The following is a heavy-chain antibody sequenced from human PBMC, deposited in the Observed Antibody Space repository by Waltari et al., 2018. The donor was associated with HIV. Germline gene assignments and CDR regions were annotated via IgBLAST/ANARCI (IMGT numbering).Heavy chain of an antibody. CDR3: VRGSLMTTAAP. Sequence: QVQLQESGPGLVKPSETLSLTCGVSGHSISSGYYWGWIRQPPGKGLEWIGSIYHSGSAYYNPPLESRVTISVDTSKNQFSLKLSAVTAADTAVYYCVRGSLMTTAAPWGQGTLVTVSS. J-gene: IGHJ5*02. CDR1: GHSISSGYY. D-gene: IGHD4-17*01. CDR2: IYHSGSA. V-gene: IGHV4-38-2*01.